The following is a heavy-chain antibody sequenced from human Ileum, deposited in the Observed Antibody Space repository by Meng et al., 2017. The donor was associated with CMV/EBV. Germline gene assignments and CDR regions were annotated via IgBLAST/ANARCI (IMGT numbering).Heavy chain of an antibody. Sequence: GGSLRLSCVASGFTLSRFSMNWVRQAPGKGLEWISSINNGADRTYYAESVRGRFTISRDNSKNTLHLQMNSLRAEDTAVYYCAKKGTTLSPANWFDSWGQGTLVTVSS. CDR1: GFTLSRFS. D-gene: IGHD4-11*01. CDR2: INNGADRT. J-gene: IGHJ5*01. CDR3: AKKGTTLSPANWFDS. V-gene: IGHV3-23*01.